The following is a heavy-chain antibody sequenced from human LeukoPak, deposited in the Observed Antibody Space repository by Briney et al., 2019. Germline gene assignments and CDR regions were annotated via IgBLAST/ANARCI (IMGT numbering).Heavy chain of an antibody. CDR1: GYTFTSYY. Sequence: VASVKVSCTASGYTFTSYYIHWVRQAPGQGLEWMGIINPNSGSTTYAQKFQGRVTMTNDMSTSTVYMEVSSLRSEDTALYYCAREGVGATTAAFDIWGQGTMVTVS. CDR2: INPNSGST. V-gene: IGHV1-46*01. J-gene: IGHJ3*02. CDR3: AREGVGATTAAFDI. D-gene: IGHD1-26*01.